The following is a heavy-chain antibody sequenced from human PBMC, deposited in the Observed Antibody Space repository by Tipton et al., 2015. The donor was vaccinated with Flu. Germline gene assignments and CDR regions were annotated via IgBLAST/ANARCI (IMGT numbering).Heavy chain of an antibody. J-gene: IGHJ6*02. CDR2: IHYSGST. V-gene: IGHV4-59*01. Sequence: TLSLTCTVSGGSISYYYWSWIRQTPGKGLEWIGDIHYSGSTHYNPPLKSRVTISLDTSKNQFSLKLYSVTAADTAVYYCARANYYDSYPYFYGIDVWGQGTLVTVSS. D-gene: IGHD3-22*01. CDR1: GGSISYYY. CDR3: ARANYYDSYPYFYGIDV.